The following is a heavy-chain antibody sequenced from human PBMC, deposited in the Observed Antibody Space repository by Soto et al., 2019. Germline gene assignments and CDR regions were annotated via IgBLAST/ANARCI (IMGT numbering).Heavy chain of an antibody. V-gene: IGHV3-23*01. D-gene: IGHD3-3*01. CDR1: GFTFSSYA. CDR2: ISGSGGST. Sequence: GGSLRLSCAASGFTFSSYAMSWVRQAPGKGLEWVSAISGSGGSTYYADSVKGRFTTSRDNSKNTLYLQMNSLRAEDTAVYYCATEMAEFTSYFDSWGQGTLVTVSS. CDR3: ATEMAEFTSYFDS. J-gene: IGHJ4*02.